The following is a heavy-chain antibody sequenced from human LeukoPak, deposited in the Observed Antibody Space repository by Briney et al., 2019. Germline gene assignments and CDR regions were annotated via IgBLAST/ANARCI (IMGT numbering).Heavy chain of an antibody. CDR3: ATDLALGSSNYFDY. V-gene: IGHV1-24*01. Sequence: ASVKVSCKVSGYTLTELSMHWVRQAPGKGLEWMGGFDPEDGETIYAQKFQGRVTMTEDTSTDTAYMELSSLRSEDTAVYYCATDLALGSSNYFDYWGQGTLVTVPS. J-gene: IGHJ4*02. CDR2: FDPEDGET. CDR1: GYTLTELS. D-gene: IGHD6-6*01.